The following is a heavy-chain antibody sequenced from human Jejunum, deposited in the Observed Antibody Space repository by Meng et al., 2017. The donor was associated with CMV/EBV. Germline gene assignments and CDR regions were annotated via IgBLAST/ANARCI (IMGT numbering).Heavy chain of an antibody. Sequence: AASGFPFSNYALSWVRQAPGKGLEWVSSISGSGRTTYYADSVRGRLTISRDNSKNTLYLQVNSLRAEDTAVYFCAKEGYSNDLDYWGQGTLVTVSS. V-gene: IGHV3-23*01. CDR1: GFPFSNYA. J-gene: IGHJ4*02. D-gene: IGHD4-11*01. CDR3: AKEGYSNDLDY. CDR2: ISGSGRTT.